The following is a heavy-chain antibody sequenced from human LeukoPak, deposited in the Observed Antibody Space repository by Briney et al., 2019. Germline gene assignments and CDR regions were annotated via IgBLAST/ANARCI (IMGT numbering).Heavy chain of an antibody. J-gene: IGHJ4*02. CDR2: ISWNSGSI. CDR1: GFTFDDYA. Sequence: GRSLRLSCAASGFTFDDYAMHWVRQAPGKGLEWVSGISWNSGSIGYADSVKGRFTISRDNAKNSLYLQMNSLRAEDTALYYCAKDSGRWQWSNFDYWGQGTLVTVSS. CDR3: AKDSGRWQWSNFDY. D-gene: IGHD6-19*01. V-gene: IGHV3-9*01.